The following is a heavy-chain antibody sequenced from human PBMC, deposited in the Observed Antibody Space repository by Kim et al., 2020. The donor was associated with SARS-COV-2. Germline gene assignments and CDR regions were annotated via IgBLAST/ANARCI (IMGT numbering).Heavy chain of an antibody. Sequence: SETLSLTCAVYGGSFSGYYWSWIRQPPGKGLEWIGEINHSGSTNYNPSLKSRVTISVDTSKNQFSLKLSSVTAADTAVYYCARVTAAGRYYYGMDVWGQGTTVTVSS. J-gene: IGHJ6*02. V-gene: IGHV4-34*01. CDR2: INHSGST. CDR1: GGSFSGYY. CDR3: ARVTAAGRYYYGMDV. D-gene: IGHD6-25*01.